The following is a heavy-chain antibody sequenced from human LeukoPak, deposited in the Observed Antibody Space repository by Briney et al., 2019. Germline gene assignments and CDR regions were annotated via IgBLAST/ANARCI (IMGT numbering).Heavy chain of an antibody. CDR3: ARESSSSSWSDY. D-gene: IGHD6-13*01. J-gene: IGHJ4*02. Sequence: GGSLRLSCAASGFTFSAHWMSWVRQAPGKGLEWMANIKEDGSEKFYVDSVKGRFTISRDNAKNSLSLQMNSLRAEDTAVYYCARESSSSSWSDYWGQGTLVTVSS. CDR1: GFTFSAHW. CDR2: IKEDGSEK. V-gene: IGHV3-7*01.